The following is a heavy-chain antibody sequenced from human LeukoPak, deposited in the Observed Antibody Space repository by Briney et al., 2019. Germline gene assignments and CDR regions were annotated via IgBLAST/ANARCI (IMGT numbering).Heavy chain of an antibody. V-gene: IGHV3-30*04. D-gene: IGHD3-10*01. CDR3: ARSLRVRGVPDYMDV. Sequence: GRSLRLSCAASGFTFSSYAMHWVRQAPGKGLEWVAVISYDGSNKYYADSVKGRFTISRDNSKNTLYLQMNSLSAEDTAVYYCARSLRVRGVPDYMDVWGKGTTVTISS. CDR2: ISYDGSNK. CDR1: GFTFSSYA. J-gene: IGHJ6*03.